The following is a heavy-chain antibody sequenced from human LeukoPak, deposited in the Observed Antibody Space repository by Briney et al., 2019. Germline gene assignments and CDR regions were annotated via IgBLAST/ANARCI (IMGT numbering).Heavy chain of an antibody. CDR3: ARMKFDYDFPHWFDL. CDR2: MNPNSGNT. D-gene: IGHD3-3*01. CDR1: GYTFTSYD. J-gene: IGHJ5*02. Sequence: ASVKVSCKASGYTFTSYDINWVRQATGQGLEWMGWMNPNSGNTGYAQKFQGRVTMTRNTSISTAYMELSSLRSDDTAIYYCARMKFDYDFPHWFDLWGQGTLVTVSS. V-gene: IGHV1-8*01.